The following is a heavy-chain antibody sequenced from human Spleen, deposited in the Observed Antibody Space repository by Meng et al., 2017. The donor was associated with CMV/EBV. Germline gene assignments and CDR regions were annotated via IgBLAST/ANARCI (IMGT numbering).Heavy chain of an antibody. J-gene: IGHJ3*02. Sequence: GESLKISCAASGFTFSSYSMNWVRQAPGKGLEWVSSISSSSSYIYYADSVKGRFTISRDSAKNSLYLQMNSLRAEDTAVYYCARFYSYADDAFDIWGQGTMVTVSS. D-gene: IGHD5-18*01. CDR3: ARFYSYADDAFDI. V-gene: IGHV3-21*01. CDR2: ISSSSSYI. CDR1: GFTFSSYS.